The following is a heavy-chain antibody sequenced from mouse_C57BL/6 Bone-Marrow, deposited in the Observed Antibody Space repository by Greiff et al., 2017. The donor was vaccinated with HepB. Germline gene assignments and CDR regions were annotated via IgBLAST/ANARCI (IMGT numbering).Heavy chain of an antibody. CDR3: ARENDGYSLAWFAY. CDR1: GYSITSGYY. D-gene: IGHD2-3*01. J-gene: IGHJ3*01. V-gene: IGHV3-6*01. Sequence: EVKLEESGPGLVKPSQSLSLTCSVTGYSITSGYYWNWIRQFPGNKLEWMGYISYDGSNNYNPSLKNRISITRDTSKNQFFLKLNSVTTEDTATYYCARENDGYSLAWFAYWGQGTLVTVSA. CDR2: ISYDGSN.